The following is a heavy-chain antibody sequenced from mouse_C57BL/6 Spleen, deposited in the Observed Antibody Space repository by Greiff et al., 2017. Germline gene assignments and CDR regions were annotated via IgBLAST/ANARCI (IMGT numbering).Heavy chain of an antibody. J-gene: IGHJ2*01. CDR1: GYSITSGYY. CDR2: ISYDGSN. D-gene: IGHD4-1*01. CDR3: ARSPGGNWDFDY. Sequence: VQLKESGPGLVKPSQSLSLTCSVTGYSITSGYYWNWIRQFPGNKLEWMGYISYDGSNNYNPSLKNRISITRDTSKNQFFLKLNSVTTEDTATYYCARSPGGNWDFDYWGQGTTLTVSS. V-gene: IGHV3-6*01.